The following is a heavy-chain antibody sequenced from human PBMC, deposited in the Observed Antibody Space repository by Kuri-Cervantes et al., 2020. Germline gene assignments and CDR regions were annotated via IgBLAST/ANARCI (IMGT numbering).Heavy chain of an antibody. V-gene: IGHV3-23*01. CDR2: ISGSGGST. CDR1: GFVFSNYD. CDR3: ARDVARRYSYEDAFDI. J-gene: IGHJ3*02. Sequence: GESLKISCVASGFVFSNYDMNWVRQAPGKGLEWVSAISGSGGSTYYADSVKGRFTISRDNSKNTLYLQMNSLRAEDTAVYYCARDVARRYSYEDAFDIWGQGTMVTVSS. D-gene: IGHD5-18*01.